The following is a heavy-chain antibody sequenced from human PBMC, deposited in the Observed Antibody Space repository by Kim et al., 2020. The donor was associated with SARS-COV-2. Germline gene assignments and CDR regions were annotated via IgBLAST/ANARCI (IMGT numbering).Heavy chain of an antibody. CDR2: IYTGNTT. V-gene: IGHV3-53*04. CDR3: VRVLTYLRGLDYMDV. J-gene: IGHJ6*03. CDR1: EFTVSSNY. Sequence: GGSLRLSCAASEFTVSSNYMTWVRQAPGKGLEWVSFIYTGNTTYYADSVKGRFTISRHNSKNTLFLQMNNLRTEDTAVYYCVRVLTYLRGLDYMDVWGKRTTVTVSS. D-gene: IGHD3-10*01.